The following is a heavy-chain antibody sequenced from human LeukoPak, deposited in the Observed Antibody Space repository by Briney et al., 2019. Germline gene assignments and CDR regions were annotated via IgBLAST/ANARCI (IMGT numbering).Heavy chain of an antibody. D-gene: IGHD2-15*01. Sequence: GGSLRLSCAASGFTFSSYAMSWVRQAPAKGLEWVSAISGIGGSTYYADSVKGPFTISRDHSKNTLYLQLNSLRAEHPAVYYRANKPRRYCSGGSCYPTVGYWGQGSLVTVSS. J-gene: IGHJ4*02. CDR2: ISGIGGST. CDR1: GFTFSSYA. CDR3: ANKPRRYCSGGSCYPTVGY. V-gene: IGHV3-23*01.